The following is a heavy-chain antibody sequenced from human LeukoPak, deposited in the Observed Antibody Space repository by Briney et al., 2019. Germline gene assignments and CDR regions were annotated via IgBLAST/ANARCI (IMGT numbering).Heavy chain of an antibody. V-gene: IGHV1-46*01. J-gene: IGHJ4*02. D-gene: IGHD3-9*01. CDR3: ARAPSGDILTGYIFDY. CDR1: GYTFTGYY. CDR2: INPSGGST. Sequence: GASVKVSCKASGYTFTGYYMHWVRQAPGRGLEWMGIINPSGGSTSYAQKFQGRVTMTRDTSTSTVYMELSSLRSEDTAVYYCARAPSGDILTGYIFDYWGQGTLVTVSS.